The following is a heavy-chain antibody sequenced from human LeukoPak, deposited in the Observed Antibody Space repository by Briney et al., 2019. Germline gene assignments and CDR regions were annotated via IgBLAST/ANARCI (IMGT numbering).Heavy chain of an antibody. V-gene: IGHV1-18*01. D-gene: IGHD3-10*01. Sequence: ASVKVSCKASGYTFASYVISWVRQAPGQGLEWMGWISAYNGNTNYAQKFQGRVTLTADESTSTAYMELSSLRSEDTAVYYCAREGLFTMVRRGTLDNWGQGTLVTVSS. CDR2: ISAYNGNT. CDR3: AREGLFTMVRRGTLDN. J-gene: IGHJ4*02. CDR1: GYTFASYV.